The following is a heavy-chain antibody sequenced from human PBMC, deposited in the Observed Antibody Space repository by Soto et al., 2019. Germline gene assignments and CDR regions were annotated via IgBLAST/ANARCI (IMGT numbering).Heavy chain of an antibody. D-gene: IGHD6-19*01. CDR3: VKDGSSGWPYFDDMDV. Sequence: GGSLRLSCAASGFTFSSYGMHWVRQAPGKGLEWVAVILYDGSKKYYADSVKGRFTISRDNSKNTLYLQMSSLRAEDTALYFCVKDGSSGWPYFDDMDVWGQGTTVTVSS. CDR2: ILYDGSKK. J-gene: IGHJ6*02. CDR1: GFTFSSYG. V-gene: IGHV3-30*18.